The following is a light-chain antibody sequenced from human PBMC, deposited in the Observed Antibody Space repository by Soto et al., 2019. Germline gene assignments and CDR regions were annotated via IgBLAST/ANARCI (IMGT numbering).Light chain of an antibody. Sequence: DIVMTQSPDSLAVPRGEGATINCKSSQSVLSSFYNKNYVAWFQQKPGQPPKLLIYWASTLRFAVPDRFSGGGSGTDFTLPISTLQAQDVSVYYCQQYFSVPSPVGPGTKVDI. CDR2: WAS. CDR3: QQYFSVPSP. V-gene: IGKV4-1*01. CDR1: QSVLSSFYNKNY. J-gene: IGKJ3*01.